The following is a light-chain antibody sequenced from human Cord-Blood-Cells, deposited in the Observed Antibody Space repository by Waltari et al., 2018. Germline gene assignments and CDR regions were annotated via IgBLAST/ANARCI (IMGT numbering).Light chain of an antibody. Sequence: EIVMPQSPATLSVSPGERATLSCRASQSVSSNLAWYQQKPGQAPRLLIDGSSTRATVIPARFSGSGSATEFTLTISSLQSEDFAVYYCQQYNNWPTWTFGQGTKVEIK. CDR1: QSVSSN. V-gene: IGKV3-15*01. CDR2: GSS. J-gene: IGKJ1*01. CDR3: QQYNNWPTWT.